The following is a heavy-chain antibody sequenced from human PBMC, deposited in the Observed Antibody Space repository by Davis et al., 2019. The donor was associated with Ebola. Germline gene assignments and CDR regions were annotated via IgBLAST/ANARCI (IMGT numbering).Heavy chain of an antibody. Sequence: GESLKISCAASGFSFTSYSMNWVRQAPGKGLEWVSYISSSGSTIYYADSVKGRFTISRDNAKNSLYLQMNSLKTEDTAVYYCTIPIKYSSSTPEFDYWGQGTLVTVSS. J-gene: IGHJ4*02. D-gene: IGHD6-6*01. CDR1: GFSFTSYS. V-gene: IGHV3-48*04. CDR2: ISSSGSTI. CDR3: TIPIKYSSSTPEFDY.